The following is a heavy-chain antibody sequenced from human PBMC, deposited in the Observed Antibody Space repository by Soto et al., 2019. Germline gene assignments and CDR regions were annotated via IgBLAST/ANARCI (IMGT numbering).Heavy chain of an antibody. Sequence: SETLSLTCTVSGDSISSYYWSWVRQPPGKELEWIGYVHSSGSTNYNPSLKSRVTISVDKSKNQFSLKLSSVTAADTAVYYCARVLGNDAFDIWGQGTMVTVSS. CDR3: ARVLGNDAFDI. CDR1: GDSISSYY. CDR2: VHSSGST. D-gene: IGHD3-3*02. V-gene: IGHV4-59*12. J-gene: IGHJ3*02.